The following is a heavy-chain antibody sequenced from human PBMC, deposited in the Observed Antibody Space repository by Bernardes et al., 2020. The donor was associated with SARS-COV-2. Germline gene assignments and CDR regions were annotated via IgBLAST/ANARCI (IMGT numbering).Heavy chain of an antibody. D-gene: IGHD2-15*01. CDR1: GFTLNSYC. CDR3: ARDRVPTDTRSQIMEFYYYAVDV. CDR2: ISHDNINT. Sequence: GGSLRLSCAVSGFTLNSYCMHWVRQAPGKGLEWVAVISHDNINTYYAVYYADSVKGRFTISRDDSKNNLYLHMNGVRGEDTAVYYCARDRVPTDTRSQIMEFYYYAVDVWGRGTTVTVSS. V-gene: IGHV3-30-3*01. J-gene: IGHJ6*02.